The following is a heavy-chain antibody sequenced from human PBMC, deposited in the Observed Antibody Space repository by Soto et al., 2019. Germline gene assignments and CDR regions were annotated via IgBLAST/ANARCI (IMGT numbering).Heavy chain of an antibody. J-gene: IGHJ6*02. D-gene: IGHD5-12*01. CDR1: GYTFTSYG. V-gene: IGHV1-18*01. Sequence: QVQLVQSGAEVKKPGASVKVSCKASGYTFTSYGISWVRQAPGQGLEWMGWISAYNGNTNYAQKLQGRVTMTTDTXTXXAYMELRSLRSDDTAVYYCARGGSGYDSYYYGMDVWGQGTTVTVSS. CDR3: ARGGSGYDSYYYGMDV. CDR2: ISAYNGNT.